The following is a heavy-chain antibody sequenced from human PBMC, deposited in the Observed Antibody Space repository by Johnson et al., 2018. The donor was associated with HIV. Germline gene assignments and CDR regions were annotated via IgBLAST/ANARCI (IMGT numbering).Heavy chain of an antibody. CDR2: ISSSGSTI. CDR1: GFTFSDYG. CDR3: ACIAVETTLQAWAFDI. D-gene: IGHD1-26*01. Sequence: QEQLVESGGGVVQPGRSLRLSCVASGFTFSDYGMHWVRQAPGKGLEWVSYISSSGSTIYYADSVKGRFPISRDNSKNTLYLQMNSLRPEDTAVYYRACIAVETTLQAWAFDIWGQGTLVTVSS. V-gene: IGHV3-NL1*01. J-gene: IGHJ3*02.